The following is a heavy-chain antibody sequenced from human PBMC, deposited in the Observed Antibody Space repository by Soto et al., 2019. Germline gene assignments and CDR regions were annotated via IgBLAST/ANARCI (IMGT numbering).Heavy chain of an antibody. CDR1: GFTVSSHN. V-gene: IGHV3-48*01. CDR2: ISSGSNTI. Sequence: GGSLRLSCEASGFTVSSHNFNWVRQAPGKGLEWVSYISSGSNTIYYADSVKGRFTVTRENAKNSLYLQMYGLRAEDTAVYYCARSIWSGFHKDYYYMDVWGKGTTVTVSS. D-gene: IGHD3-3*01. J-gene: IGHJ6*03. CDR3: ARSIWSGFHKDYYYMDV.